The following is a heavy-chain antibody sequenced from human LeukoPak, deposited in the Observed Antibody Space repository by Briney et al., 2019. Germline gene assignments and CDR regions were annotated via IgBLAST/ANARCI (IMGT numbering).Heavy chain of an antibody. J-gene: IGHJ4*02. D-gene: IGHD6-6*01. CDR2: ISGSGGTK. CDR3: AKERVKLAARPVGLNY. V-gene: IGHV3-23*01. CDR1: GFTFSNYG. Sequence: PGRSLRLSCAASGFTFSNYGMNWVRQAPGKGLEWVSSISGSGGTKYYVDSVKGRFTISRDNSKNTVYLQMNSLKAEDTALYYCAKERVKLAARPVGLNYWGQGTLVTVSS.